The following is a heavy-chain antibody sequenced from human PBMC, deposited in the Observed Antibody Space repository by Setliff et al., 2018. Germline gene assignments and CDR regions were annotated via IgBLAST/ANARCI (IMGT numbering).Heavy chain of an antibody. V-gene: IGHV1-69*13. D-gene: IGHD6-19*01. J-gene: IGHJ6*03. Sequence: SVKVSCKAFGGTFSNSAINWVRQAPGQGLEWMGGIIPIRGATDYAQKFQGKVIITADGSTSTAYMELTSMRSDDAAVYYCARGPSGWSSATSRYYFYMDVWGKGTTVTVSS. CDR3: ARGPSGWSSATSRYYFYMDV. CDR1: GGTFSNSA. CDR2: IIPIRGAT.